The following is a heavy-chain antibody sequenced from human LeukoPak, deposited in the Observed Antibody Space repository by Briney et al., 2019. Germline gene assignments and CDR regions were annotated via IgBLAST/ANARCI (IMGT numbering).Heavy chain of an antibody. CDR2: ISSSSSYI. D-gene: IGHD5-12*01. J-gene: IGHJ5*02. Sequence: RAGGSLRLSCAASGFTFSSYAMSWVRQAPGKGLEWVSSISSSSSYIYYADSVKGRFTISRDNAKNSLYLQMNSLRAEDTAVYYCARDSRVATYVSWGQGTLVTVSS. CDR1: GFTFSSYA. V-gene: IGHV3-21*01. CDR3: ARDSRVATYVS.